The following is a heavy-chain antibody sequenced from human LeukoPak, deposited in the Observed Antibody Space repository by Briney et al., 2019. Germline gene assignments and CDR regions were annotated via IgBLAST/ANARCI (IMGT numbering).Heavy chain of an antibody. CDR1: GYTLTELS. V-gene: IGHV1-24*01. D-gene: IGHD3-3*02. J-gene: IGHJ6*02. CDR2: FDPEDGET. CDR3: ARELLADPFYGMDV. Sequence: ASVKVSCKVSGYTLTELSMHWVRQAPGKGLEWMGGFDPEDGETIYAQKFQGGVTITRDTSASTAYMELSSLRSEDTAVYYCARELLADPFYGMDVWGQGTTVTVSS.